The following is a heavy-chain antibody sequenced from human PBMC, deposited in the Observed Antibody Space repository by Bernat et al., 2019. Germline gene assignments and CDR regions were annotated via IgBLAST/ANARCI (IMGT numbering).Heavy chain of an antibody. Sequence: EVQLVESGGGLVQPGGSLRLSCAASGFPLSEYEMSWVRQAPGKGLEWVSYISTSGSTIDYADSVKGRFTISRDTAKNSVELQMNSLRAEDTAIYYCARVGRVADIDYWGQGTLVAVSS. CDR1: GFPLSEYE. J-gene: IGHJ4*02. D-gene: IGHD6-19*01. CDR2: ISTSGSTI. CDR3: ARVGRVADIDY. V-gene: IGHV3-48*03.